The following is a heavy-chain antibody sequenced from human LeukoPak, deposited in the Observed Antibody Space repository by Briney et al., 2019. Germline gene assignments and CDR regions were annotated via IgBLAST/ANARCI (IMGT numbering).Heavy chain of an antibody. CDR3: ARDAVDTANAV. CDR1: GFTFTTYW. CDR2: INSDGSIT. D-gene: IGHD5-18*01. Sequence: GGSLRLSCAASGFTFTTYWMHWVRQAPGKGLVWVSHINSDGSITSYADSVKGRLTISRDNAKNTLYLQMNSLRAEDTAVYYCARDAVDTANAVWGQGTTVTVSS. V-gene: IGHV3-74*01. J-gene: IGHJ6*02.